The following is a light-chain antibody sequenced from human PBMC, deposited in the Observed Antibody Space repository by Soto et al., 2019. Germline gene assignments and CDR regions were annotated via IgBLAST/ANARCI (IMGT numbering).Light chain of an antibody. J-gene: IGKJ4*01. CDR2: TAS. Sequence: DIQMTQSPSSVSASVGDRVTITCRASQGVSTWLAWYQQKPGKAPNLLIYTASSLQSGVPSRFSGSASGTDVTLSISSLQPEDFATYYCHQTTTFPLSFGGGPKVES. CDR1: QGVSTW. V-gene: IGKV1D-12*01. CDR3: HQTTTFPLS.